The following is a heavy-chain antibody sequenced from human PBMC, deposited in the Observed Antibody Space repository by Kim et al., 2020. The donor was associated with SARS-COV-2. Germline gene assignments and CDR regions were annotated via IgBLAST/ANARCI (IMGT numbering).Heavy chain of an antibody. CDR3: ARVPVRVDYYGMDV. V-gene: IGHV1-2*04. J-gene: IGHJ6*02. Sequence: AQKFQGWVTMTRDTSISTAYMELSRLRSDDTAVYYCARVPVRVDYYGMDVWGQGTTVTVSS. D-gene: IGHD3-10*01.